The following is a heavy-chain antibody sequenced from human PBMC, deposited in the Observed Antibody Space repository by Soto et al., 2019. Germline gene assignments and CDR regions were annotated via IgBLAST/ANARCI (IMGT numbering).Heavy chain of an antibody. CDR3: ARDQDTIFGVVSGYYYGMDV. CDR2: ISSSSSTI. J-gene: IGHJ6*02. Sequence: GGSLRLSCAASGFTFSSYSMNWVRQAPGKGLEWVSYISSSSSTIYYADSVKGRFTISRDNAKNSLYLQMNSLRDEDTAVYYCARDQDTIFGVVSGYYYGMDVWGQGTTVTVS. V-gene: IGHV3-48*02. D-gene: IGHD3-3*01. CDR1: GFTFSSYS.